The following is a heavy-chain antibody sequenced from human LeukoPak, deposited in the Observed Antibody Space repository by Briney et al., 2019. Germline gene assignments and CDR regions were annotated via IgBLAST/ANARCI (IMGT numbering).Heavy chain of an antibody. J-gene: IGHJ6*03. D-gene: IGHD6-19*01. V-gene: IGHV4-34*01. CDR3: ASIRVAGTYYYYYMDV. CDR1: GGSFSGYY. CDR2: INHSGST. Sequence: SETLSLTCAVYGGSFSGYYWSWIRQPPGKGLEWIGEINHSGSTNYNLSLKSRVTISVDTSKNQFSLKLSSVTAADTAVYYCASIRVAGTYYYYYMDVWGKGTTVTVSS.